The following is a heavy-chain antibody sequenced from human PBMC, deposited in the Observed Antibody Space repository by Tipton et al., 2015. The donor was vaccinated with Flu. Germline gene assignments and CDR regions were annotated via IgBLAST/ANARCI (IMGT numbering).Heavy chain of an antibody. Sequence: TLSLTCTVSGGSISSSSYYWGWIRQPPGKGLEWIGSIRYGGSSYYTPSLKSRVTISLDMSKDQFSLKLASVTAADTAVYYCARVWTSFVATAALDYWGRGTLVTVSS. D-gene: IGHD6-25*01. CDR1: GGSISSSSYY. V-gene: IGHV4-39*07. CDR2: IRYGGSS. J-gene: IGHJ4*02. CDR3: ARVWTSFVATAALDY.